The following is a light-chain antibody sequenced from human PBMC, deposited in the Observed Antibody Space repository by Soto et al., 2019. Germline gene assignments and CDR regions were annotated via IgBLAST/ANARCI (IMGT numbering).Light chain of an antibody. CDR1: QSLSKRQ. J-gene: IGKJ3*01. Sequence: ENVLTQSPGTLSLSPGERAILSCRASQSLSKRQLAWYQQKPGQAPRLLFSGTTRAAGIPDRFSGSGSGTDFTLTISRLEPEDFAVYYCQQYGNSPFTFGPGTTVDFK. CDR3: QQYGNSPFT. V-gene: IGKV3-20*01. CDR2: GT.